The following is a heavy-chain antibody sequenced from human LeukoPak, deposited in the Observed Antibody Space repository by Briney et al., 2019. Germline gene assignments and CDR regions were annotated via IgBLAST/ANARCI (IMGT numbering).Heavy chain of an antibody. J-gene: IGHJ5*02. CDR2: INHSGST. D-gene: IGHD6-13*01. Sequence: NPSETLSLTCAVYGGSFSGYYWSWIRQPPGKGLEWIGEINHSGSTNYNPSLKSRVTISVGTSKNQFSLKLSSVTAADTAVYYCARVGYSSSWYKFDPWGQGTLVTVSS. V-gene: IGHV4-34*01. CDR1: GGSFSGYY. CDR3: ARVGYSSSWYKFDP.